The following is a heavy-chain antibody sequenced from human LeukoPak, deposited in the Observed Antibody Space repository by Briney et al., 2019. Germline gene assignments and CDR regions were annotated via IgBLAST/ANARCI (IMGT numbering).Heavy chain of an antibody. D-gene: IGHD3/OR15-3a*01. J-gene: IGHJ6*02. CDR3: ARNGLPDYYYYGMDV. Sequence: SETLSLTCTVSGGSISSYYWSWIRQPPGKGLEGMGYSYYSGSTNYNPSLKSRVTISVDTSKNPFSLKLSSVTAADTAVYYCARNGLPDYYYYGMDVWGQGTTVAVSS. CDR1: GGSISSYY. V-gene: IGHV4-59*01. CDR2: SYYSGST.